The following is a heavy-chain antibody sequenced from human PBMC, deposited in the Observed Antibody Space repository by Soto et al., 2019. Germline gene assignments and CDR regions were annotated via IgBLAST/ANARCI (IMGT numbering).Heavy chain of an antibody. J-gene: IGHJ5*02. CDR1: GGSISSYY. Sequence: PSETLSLTCTVSGGSISSYYWSWIRQPPGKGLEWIGYIYYSGSTNYNPSLKSRVTISVDTSKNQFSLKLSSVTAADTAVYYCARALGYSYENWFDPWGQETLVTVS. V-gene: IGHV4-59*01. CDR3: ARALGYSYENWFDP. CDR2: IYYSGST. D-gene: IGHD5-18*01.